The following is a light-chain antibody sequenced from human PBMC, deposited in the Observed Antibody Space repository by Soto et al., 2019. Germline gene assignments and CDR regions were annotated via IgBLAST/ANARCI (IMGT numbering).Light chain of an antibody. Sequence: IQMTQSPSTLSGSVGDRVTITCRAIQTISTYLAWYQQKPGKAPKLLIYAASTLQSGVPSRFSGSGSGTDFSLTISCLQSEDFATYYCQQYYSYPRTFGGGTKVDIK. CDR3: QQYYSYPRT. V-gene: IGKV1-8*01. J-gene: IGKJ4*01. CDR2: AAS. CDR1: QTISTY.